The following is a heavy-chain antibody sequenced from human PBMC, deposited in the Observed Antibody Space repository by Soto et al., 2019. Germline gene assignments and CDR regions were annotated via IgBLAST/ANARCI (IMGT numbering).Heavy chain of an antibody. J-gene: IGHJ4*02. CDR1: GYTFTSYG. CDR3: ARSYYDILTGYYHFAY. D-gene: IGHD3-9*01. V-gene: IGHV1-18*01. Sequence: ASVKVSCKASGYTFTSYGISWVRQAPGQGLEWMGWISAYNGNTNYAQKLQGRVTMTTDTSTSTAYMELRSLRSDDTAVYYCARSYYDILTGYYHFAYWGQGTLVTVSS. CDR2: ISAYNGNT.